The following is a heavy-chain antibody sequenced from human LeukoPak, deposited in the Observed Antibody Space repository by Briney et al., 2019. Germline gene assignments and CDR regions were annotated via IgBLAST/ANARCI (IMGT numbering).Heavy chain of an antibody. J-gene: IGHJ4*02. D-gene: IGHD3-16*01. CDR2: INHSGST. CDR3: ARGLPGHDEGEDY. CDR1: GGSFSGYY. V-gene: IGHV4-34*01. Sequence: PSETLSLTCAVYGGSFSGYYWSWIRQPPGKGLEWIGEINHSGSTNYNPSLKSRVTISVDTSKNQFSLKLSSVTAADTAVYYCARGLPGHDEGEDYWGQGTLVTVSS.